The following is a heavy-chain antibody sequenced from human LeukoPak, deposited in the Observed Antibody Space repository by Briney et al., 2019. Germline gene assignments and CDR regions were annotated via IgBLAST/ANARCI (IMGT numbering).Heavy chain of an antibody. V-gene: IGHV4-59*01. Sequence: PSETLSLTCTVSGGSMRSYYWNWIRPPPGKGLEWIGYIFYSGSTNYNPSLKSRVNISVDTSKNQFSLKMTSVTAADTAVYYCARDKGYSSGWYVQPDAFDIWGQGTMVTVSS. CDR3: ARDKGYSSGWYVQPDAFDI. CDR1: GGSMRSYY. D-gene: IGHD6-19*01. CDR2: IFYSGST. J-gene: IGHJ3*02.